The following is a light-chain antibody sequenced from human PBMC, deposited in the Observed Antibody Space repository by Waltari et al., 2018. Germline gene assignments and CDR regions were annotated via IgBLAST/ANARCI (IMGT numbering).Light chain of an antibody. CDR3: QQYHSSPHT. V-gene: IGKV1-16*01. CDR2: AVS. Sequence: DLQMTQYPSSLPASFVDTVTSHCRVRQDISRYLAWMQQRPGDAPKSLIFAVSSLRGGVPSGFSSFGTGTDFTLTTINVHPKDFAAYFCQQYHSSPHTFGPGTRL. CDR1: QDISRY. J-gene: IGKJ5*01.